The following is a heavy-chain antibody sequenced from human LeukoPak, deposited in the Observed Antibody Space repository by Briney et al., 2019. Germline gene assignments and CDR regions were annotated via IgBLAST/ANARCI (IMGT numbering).Heavy chain of an antibody. CDR2: ISYDGSNK. D-gene: IGHD1-26*01. CDR1: GFTFSSYG. Sequence: GGSLRLSCAASGFTFSSYGMHWVRQAPGKGLEWVAVISYDGSNKYYADSVKGRFTISRDNSKNTLYLQMNSLRAEDTAVYYCATSSGSYTGHPPDFDYWGQGTLVTVSS. CDR3: ATSSGSYTGHPPDFDY. J-gene: IGHJ4*02. V-gene: IGHV3-30*03.